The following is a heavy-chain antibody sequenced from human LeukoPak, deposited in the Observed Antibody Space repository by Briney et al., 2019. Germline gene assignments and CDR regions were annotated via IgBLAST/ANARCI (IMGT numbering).Heavy chain of an antibody. CDR3: ARVPQIYGSGSYYKVFDY. V-gene: IGHV4-59*01. D-gene: IGHD3-10*01. CDR1: GGSISSYY. J-gene: IGHJ4*02. CDR2: IYYSGST. Sequence: SETLSLTCTVSGGSISSYYWSWIRQPPGKGLEWIGYIYYSGSTNSNPSLKSRVTISVDTSNNQFSQKLSAVTAADTAVYYCARVPQIYGSGSYYKVFDYWGQGTLVTVSS.